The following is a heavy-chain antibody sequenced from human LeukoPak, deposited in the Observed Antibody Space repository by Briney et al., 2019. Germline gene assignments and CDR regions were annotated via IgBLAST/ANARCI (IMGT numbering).Heavy chain of an antibody. CDR3: ARFSFDY. CDR2: ISYDGSNK. Sequence: GGSLRLSCAASGFTFSSYAMHWVRQAPGKGLEWVAVISYDGSNKYYADSVKGRFTISRDNSKNTLYLQMNSLRAEDTAVYYRARFSFDYWGQGTLVTVSS. V-gene: IGHV3-30-3*01. CDR1: GFTFSSYA. D-gene: IGHD3-3*01. J-gene: IGHJ4*02.